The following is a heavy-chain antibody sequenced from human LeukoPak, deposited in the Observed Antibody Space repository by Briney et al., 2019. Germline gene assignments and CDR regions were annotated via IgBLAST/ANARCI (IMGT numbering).Heavy chain of an antibody. D-gene: IGHD3-22*01. CDR1: RFTFTNYA. CDR3: ARIYYDSSGYYLEYFQH. Sequence: GGSLRLSCAASRFTFTNYAMHWVRQAPGKGLEWVSSISSSSSYIYYADSVKGRFTISRDNAKNSLYLQMNSLRAEDTAVYYCARIYYDSSGYYLEYFQHWGQGTLVTVSS. J-gene: IGHJ1*01. V-gene: IGHV3-21*01. CDR2: ISSSSSYI.